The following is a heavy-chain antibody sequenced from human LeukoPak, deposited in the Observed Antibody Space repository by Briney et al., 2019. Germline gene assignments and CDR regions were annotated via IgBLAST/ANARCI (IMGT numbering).Heavy chain of an antibody. CDR1: GGSISSSSYY. CDR3: ARHSYVFRRGVTMIVVADTSFDY. J-gene: IGHJ4*02. V-gene: IGHV4-39*01. Sequence: PSETLSLTCTVSGGSISSSSYYWGWIRQPPGKGLEWIGSIYYSGSTYYNPPLKSRVTISVDTSKNQFSLKLSSVTAADTAIYYCARHSYVFRRGVTMIVVADTSFDYWGQGTLVTVSS. CDR2: IYYSGST. D-gene: IGHD3-22*01.